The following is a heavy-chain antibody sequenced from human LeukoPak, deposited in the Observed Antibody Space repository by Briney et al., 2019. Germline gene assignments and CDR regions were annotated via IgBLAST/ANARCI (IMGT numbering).Heavy chain of an antibody. CDR1: GYTFTSYD. CDR2: MNPNRGNT. Sequence: ASVKVSCKASGYTFTSYDINWVRQATGQGLEWMGWMNPNRGNTGYAQKFQGRVTMTRNTSISTAYMELSSLRSEDTAVYYCARSGRFLEWLGIYYYYGMDVWGQGTTVTVSS. J-gene: IGHJ6*02. D-gene: IGHD3-3*01. CDR3: ARSGRFLEWLGIYYYYGMDV. V-gene: IGHV1-8*01.